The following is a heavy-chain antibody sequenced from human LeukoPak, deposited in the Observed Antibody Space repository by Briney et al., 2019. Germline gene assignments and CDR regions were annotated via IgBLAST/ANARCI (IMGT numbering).Heavy chain of an antibody. CDR3: TRGGELTNY. J-gene: IGHJ4*02. V-gene: IGHV4-61*02. D-gene: IGHD1-26*01. CDR1: GGSVSSGNYY. CDR2: IYTSGST. Sequence: SETLSLTCTVSGGSVSSGNYYWTWIRQPAGKGLEWIGRIYTSGSTNYNPSLKSRVTISIDASKNQFSLRLSSVTAADTAVYYCTRGGELTNYWGQGTLVTVSS.